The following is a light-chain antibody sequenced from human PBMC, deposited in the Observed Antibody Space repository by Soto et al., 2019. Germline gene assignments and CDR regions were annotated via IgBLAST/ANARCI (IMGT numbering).Light chain of an antibody. CDR2: AAS. J-gene: IGKJ3*01. CDR1: QGISSY. CDR3: QQVNRYPPLT. V-gene: IGKV1-8*01. Sequence: AIRMTQSPSSLSASTGDRVTITCRASQGISSYLAWYQQKPGNAPKLLIYAASTLQSGVPSRFSGSGSGTNFTLTISSLQPEDFATYYCQQVNRYPPLTFGPGTKVDIK.